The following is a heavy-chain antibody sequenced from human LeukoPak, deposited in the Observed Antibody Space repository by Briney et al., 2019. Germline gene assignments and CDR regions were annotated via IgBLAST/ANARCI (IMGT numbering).Heavy chain of an antibody. D-gene: IGHD6-6*01. CDR2: MNPNSGYT. V-gene: IGHV1-8*01. CDR1: GYTFTSYD. J-gene: IGHJ6*02. CDR3: ARAIAARPIYYYGMDV. Sequence: ASVKVSCKASGYTFTSYDINWVRQATGQGLEWMGWMNPNSGYTGYAQKFQGRVTMTRNTSISTAYMELSSLRSEDTAVYYCARAIAARPIYYYGMDVWGQGTTVTVSS.